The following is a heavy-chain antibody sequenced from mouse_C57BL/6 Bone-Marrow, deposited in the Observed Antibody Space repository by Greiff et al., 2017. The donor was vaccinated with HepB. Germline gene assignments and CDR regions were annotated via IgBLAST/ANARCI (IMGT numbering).Heavy chain of an antibody. CDR2: ISSGGDSI. V-gene: IGHV5-9-1*02. Sequence: EVQRVESGEGLVKPGGSLKLSCAASGFTFSSYAMSWVRQTPEKRLEWVAYISSGGDSIYYADPVKGRFTISRDNARNTLYLQMSSLKSEDTAMYYCTRDHYGSSYWYFDVWGTGTTVTVSS. CDR1: GFTFSSYA. D-gene: IGHD1-1*01. J-gene: IGHJ1*03. CDR3: TRDHYGSSYWYFDV.